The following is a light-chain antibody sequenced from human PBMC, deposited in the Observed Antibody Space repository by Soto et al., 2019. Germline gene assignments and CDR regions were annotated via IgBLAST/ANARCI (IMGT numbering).Light chain of an antibody. V-gene: IGKV1-6*01. CDR1: QGIRND. CDR2: AAS. J-gene: IGKJ1*01. CDR3: LQDYNYPRT. Sequence: AIQMTQSPSSLSAYVGDRVTITCRASQGIRNDLGRYQQKPGRAPKLLIYAASSLQSGVPSRFGGSGSGTDFTLTISSLQPEDFATYYCLQDYNYPRTFGQGTKVEIK.